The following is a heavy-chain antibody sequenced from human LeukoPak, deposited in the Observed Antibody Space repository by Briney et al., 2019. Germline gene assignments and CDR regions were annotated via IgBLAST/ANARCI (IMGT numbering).Heavy chain of an antibody. CDR2: ISAYNGNT. J-gene: IGHJ6*03. CDR3: ARVPLGAAISVYYYMDV. Sequence: ASVKVSCKASGYTFTSYGISWVRQAPGQGLEWMGWISAYNGNTNYAQKLQGRVTMTTDTSTSTAYMELRSLRSDNTAVYYCARVPLGAAISVYYYMDVWGKGTTVTVSS. D-gene: IGHD2-2*01. V-gene: IGHV1-18*01. CDR1: GYTFTSYG.